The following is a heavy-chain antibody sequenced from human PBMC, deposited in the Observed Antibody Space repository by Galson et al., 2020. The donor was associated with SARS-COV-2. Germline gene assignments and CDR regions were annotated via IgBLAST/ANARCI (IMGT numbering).Heavy chain of an antibody. J-gene: IGHJ4*02. CDR1: GFTFNTYA. D-gene: IGHD2-15*01. CDR2: ISVSGRTT. CDR3: TREWWGVGASKAEQYYVDY. V-gene: IGHV3-23*01. Sequence: GGSLRLSCAVSGFTFNTYAMNWVRQAPGEGLEWVSAISVSGRTTYYADSVKGRFTISRDNSKNTLYLQLNNLRTEDTAVYYCTREWWGVGASKAEQYYVDYWGQGALVTVSS.